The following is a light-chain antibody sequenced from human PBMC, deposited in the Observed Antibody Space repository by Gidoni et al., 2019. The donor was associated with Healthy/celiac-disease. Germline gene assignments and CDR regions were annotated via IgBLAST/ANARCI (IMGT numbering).Light chain of an antibody. CDR1: QSGSSN. V-gene: IGKV3-15*01. J-gene: IGKJ1*01. CDR3: QQYNNWPKT. CDR2: VAS. Sequence: EIVMTQSPATLSVSPGERATLSCRASQSGSSNLAWSQQKPVQAPRLLIYVASTRATSIPASFSGSGSGTEFTLTISSLQSEDFAVYYCQQYNNWPKTFXPXTKVEIK.